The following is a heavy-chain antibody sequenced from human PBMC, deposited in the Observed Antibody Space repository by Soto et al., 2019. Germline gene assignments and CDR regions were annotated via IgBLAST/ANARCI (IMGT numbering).Heavy chain of an antibody. CDR2: IDPGDSST. J-gene: IGHJ6*02. D-gene: IGHD1-26*01. CDR3: ARLEKWYYNYYGLDV. V-gene: IGHV5-10-1*01. Sequence: GESLKISCQGSGYSFTTYWISWVRQMPGEGLEWMGKIDPGDSSTNYSPSFRGHITISVDRSINTAHLQFSSLKAADTAVYYCARLEKWYYNYYGLDVWGQGTMVTVSS. CDR1: GYSFTTYW.